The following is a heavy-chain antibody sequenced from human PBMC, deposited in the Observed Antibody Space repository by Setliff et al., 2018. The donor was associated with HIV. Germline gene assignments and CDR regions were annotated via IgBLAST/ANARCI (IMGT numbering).Heavy chain of an antibody. CDR3: ARGHCSDTNCYGVDYYGMDV. V-gene: IGHV4-4*02. J-gene: IGHJ6*02. CDR1: GGSISSDNW. Sequence: SETLSLTCAVSGGSISSDNWWTWVRQPPGKGLEWIGEIYHSEYTNYNASLKSRVSMSVDKSKNQFSLKLTSVTAADTAVYYCARGHCSDTNCYGVDYYGMDVWGQGTTVTVSS. CDR2: IYHSEYT. D-gene: IGHD2-2*01.